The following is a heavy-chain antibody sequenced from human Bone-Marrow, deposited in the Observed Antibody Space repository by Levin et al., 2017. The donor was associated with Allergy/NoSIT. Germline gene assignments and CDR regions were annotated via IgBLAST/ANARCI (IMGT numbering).Heavy chain of an antibody. V-gene: IGHV1-69*01. CDR2: IIPMFGST. D-gene: IGHD3-22*01. CDR3: ARVSGVSTMTLSPDSSFDD. CDR1: GCAFSSYG. J-gene: IGHJ4*02. Sequence: KISCKTSGCAFSSYGINWVRQAPGQGLEWMGGIIPMFGSTKYAQKFQDRVIITADASTRTAYMELSNLRSDDTAVYYCARVSGVSTMTLSPDSSFDDWGQGTLVTVSS.